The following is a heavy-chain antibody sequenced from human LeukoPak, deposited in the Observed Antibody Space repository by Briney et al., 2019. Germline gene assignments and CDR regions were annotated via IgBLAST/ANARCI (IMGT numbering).Heavy chain of an antibody. Sequence: GRSLRLSCAASGFTFSRYAMHWVRQAPGKGLEWVAVISYDGSNKYYAGSVKGRFTISRDNSKNTLYLQMNSLRVEDTAVYFCARGGTEIYYYHYGMDVWGQGTTVTVSS. V-gene: IGHV3-30*04. CDR2: ISYDGSNK. CDR1: GFTFSRYA. CDR3: ARGGTEIYYYHYGMDV. D-gene: IGHD5-12*01. J-gene: IGHJ6*02.